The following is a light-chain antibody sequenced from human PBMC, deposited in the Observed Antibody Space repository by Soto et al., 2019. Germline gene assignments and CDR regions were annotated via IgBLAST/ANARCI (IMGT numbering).Light chain of an antibody. CDR2: RVF. CDR1: QSLVHRDGNTY. Sequence: DSVMTQTPLSLPVTLGQPASISCRSSQSLVHRDGNTYLSWLQQRPGQPPRLLIYRVFNRFSGVPDRFSGSGGGKYFPLKISRVEAEDVGVYYCMQTTQFPFTFGPGTKVDIK. J-gene: IGKJ3*01. V-gene: IGKV2-24*01. CDR3: MQTTQFPFT.